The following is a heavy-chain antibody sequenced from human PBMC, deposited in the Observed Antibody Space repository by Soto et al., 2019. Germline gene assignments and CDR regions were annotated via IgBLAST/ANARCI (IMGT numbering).Heavy chain of an antibody. J-gene: IGHJ6*02. Sequence: GGSLRLSCSGSGFTVSSFGMHWVRQAPGKGLEHVSTLSSNGIGTYYADSVKGRFTFSRDTSKNTLYLQMSSLRTEDTAVYYCVKDMGQAAVGIRYPYGLDVWGLGTTVTVS. V-gene: IGHV3-64D*06. CDR1: GFTVSSFG. CDR3: VKDMGQAAVGIRYPYGLDV. D-gene: IGHD6-13*01. CDR2: LSSNGIGT.